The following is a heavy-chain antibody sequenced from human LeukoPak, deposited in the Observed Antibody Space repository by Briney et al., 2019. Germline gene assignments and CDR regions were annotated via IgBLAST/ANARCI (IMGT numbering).Heavy chain of an antibody. CDR3: ARSSNYYGSVIPV. CDR1: GGSISSYY. J-gene: IGHJ4*02. D-gene: IGHD3-10*01. Sequence: SETLSITCTVSGGSISSYYWSWIRQPPGQGLEWIGYIYYTGSTNYNPSLKSRVTISVDTSKNQFSLKLNSVTAADTAVYYCARSSNYYGSVIPVWGQGSLVTVSS. V-gene: IGHV4-59*01. CDR2: IYYTGST.